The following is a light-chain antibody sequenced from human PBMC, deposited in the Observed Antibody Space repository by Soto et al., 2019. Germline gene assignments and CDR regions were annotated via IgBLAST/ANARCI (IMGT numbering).Light chain of an antibody. CDR2: DVN. J-gene: IGLJ1*01. CDR1: SSDVGGYNY. CDR3: SSYTSSSTRV. Sequence: QSVLTQPASVSGSPGQSITISCTGTSSDVGGYNYVSWYQQNTGKAPKLMIYDVNNRPSGVSYRFSGSKSGNTASLTISGLQAEDEADYYCSSYTSSSTRVFGTGTKLTVL. V-gene: IGLV2-14*01.